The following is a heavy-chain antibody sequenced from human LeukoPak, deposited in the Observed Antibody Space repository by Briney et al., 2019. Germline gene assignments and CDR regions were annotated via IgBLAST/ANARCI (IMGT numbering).Heavy chain of an antibody. J-gene: IGHJ3*02. CDR2: IKQDGSEK. CDR1: GFTFSSYW. CDR3: AKHTAMVNFAFDI. D-gene: IGHD5-18*01. Sequence: GGSLRLSCAASGFTFSSYWMSWVRQAPGKGLEWVANIKQDGSEKYYVDSVKGRFTISRDNAKNSLYLQMNSLRAEDTAVYYCAKHTAMVNFAFDIWGQGTMVTVSS. V-gene: IGHV3-7*03.